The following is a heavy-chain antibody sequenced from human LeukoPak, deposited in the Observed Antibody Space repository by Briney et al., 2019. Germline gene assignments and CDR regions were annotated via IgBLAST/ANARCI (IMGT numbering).Heavy chain of an antibody. D-gene: IGHD1-1*01. CDR1: GFTFSNAW. CDR3: TTASLERPFYYYYYMDV. Sequence: PGGSLRLSCAASGFTFSNAWMSWVRQAPGKGLEWVGRIKSKTDGGTTDYAAPVKGRFTISRDDSKNTLYLQMNSLKTEDTAVYYCTTASLERPFYYYYYMDVWGKGTTVTVSS. V-gene: IGHV3-15*01. CDR2: IKSKTDGGTT. J-gene: IGHJ6*03.